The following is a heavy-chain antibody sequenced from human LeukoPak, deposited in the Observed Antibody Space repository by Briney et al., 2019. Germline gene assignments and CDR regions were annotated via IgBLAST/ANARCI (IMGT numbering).Heavy chain of an antibody. CDR3: ARVDNMVRGIIAY. CDR2: ISSTGGTT. V-gene: IGHV3-23*01. Sequence: GGSLRLSCAASGITFSSYGMSWVRQAPGKGLEWDSSISSTGGTTYYADSVKGRFTISRDNSKNTLFLQVHSLRDDDTAVYYCARVDNMVRGIIAYWGQGTLVTVSS. J-gene: IGHJ4*02. CDR1: GITFSSYG. D-gene: IGHD3-10*01.